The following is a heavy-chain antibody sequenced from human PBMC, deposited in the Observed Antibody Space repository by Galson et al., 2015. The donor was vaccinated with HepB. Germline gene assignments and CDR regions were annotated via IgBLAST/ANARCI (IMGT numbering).Heavy chain of an antibody. CDR1: GFAFTNAW. J-gene: IGHJ1*01. Sequence: SLRLSCAASGFAFTNAWMNWVRQAPGKGLEWVGRIKTNEGGGRIDYAAPVKGRFTISRDDSKNTLFLQMNSLKPEDTAVYYCATDPAQPNVFLWIGRAYWGQGTLVAVSS. CDR2: IKTNEGGGRI. D-gene: IGHD3-10*01. V-gene: IGHV3-15*01. CDR3: ATDPAQPNVFLWIGRAY.